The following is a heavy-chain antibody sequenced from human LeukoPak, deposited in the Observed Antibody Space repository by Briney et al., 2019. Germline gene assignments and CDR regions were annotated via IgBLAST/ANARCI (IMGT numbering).Heavy chain of an antibody. CDR1: GYTFTGYY. V-gene: IGHV1-18*04. CDR2: ISAYNGNT. D-gene: IGHD6-13*01. J-gene: IGHJ4*02. CDR3: ARGDWSIAAAVTDY. Sequence: ASVKVSCKASGYTFTGYYMHWVRQAPGQGLEWMGWISAYNGNTNYAQKLQGRVTMTTDTSTSTAYMELRSLRSDDTAVYYCARGDWSIAAAVTDYWGQGTLVTVSS.